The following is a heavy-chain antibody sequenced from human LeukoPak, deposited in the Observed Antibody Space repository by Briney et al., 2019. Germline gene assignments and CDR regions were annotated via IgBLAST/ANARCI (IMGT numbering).Heavy chain of an antibody. V-gene: IGHV1-24*01. D-gene: IGHD6-19*01. CDR2: FDPEDGEA. Sequence: ASVKVSCKVSGHTLSEISIIWVRHAPGKGLEWMGGFDPEDGEAVYAQKFQGRFTMTEDTSTDTAYMDLRSLTSEDTAVYFCAAHFGSGWYNYWGQGTLVTVSS. CDR3: AAHFGSGWYNY. CDR1: GHTLSEIS. J-gene: IGHJ4*02.